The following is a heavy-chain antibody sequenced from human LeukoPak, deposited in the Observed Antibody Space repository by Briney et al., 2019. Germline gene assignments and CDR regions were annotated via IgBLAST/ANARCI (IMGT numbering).Heavy chain of an antibody. CDR3: ASAPRSSGSLIYYYYYMDV. J-gene: IGHJ6*03. CDR2: ISSSSSYI. D-gene: IGHD6-13*01. CDR1: GFTFSSYS. Sequence: KSGGSLRLSCAASGFTFSSYSMNWVRQAPGKGLEWVSSISSSSSYIYYADSVEGRFTISRDNAKNSLYLQMNSLRAEDTAVYYCASAPRSSGSLIYYYYYMDVWGKGTTVTVSS. V-gene: IGHV3-21*01.